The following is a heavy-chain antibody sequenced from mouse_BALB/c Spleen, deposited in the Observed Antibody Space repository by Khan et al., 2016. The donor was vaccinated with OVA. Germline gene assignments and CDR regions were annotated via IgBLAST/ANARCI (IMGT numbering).Heavy chain of an antibody. CDR2: ISYSGST. CDR1: GYSITSDYA. CDR3: TGRRTY. J-gene: IGHJ3*01. Sequence: EVQLQESGPGLVKPSQSLSLTCTVTGYSITSDYAWNWIRQFPGNKLEWMGYISYSGSTSYTPSLKSRISIPRDTSKNQFFLQLNSVTTEDTATYYSTGRRTYWGQGTLVTVSA. V-gene: IGHV3-2*02.